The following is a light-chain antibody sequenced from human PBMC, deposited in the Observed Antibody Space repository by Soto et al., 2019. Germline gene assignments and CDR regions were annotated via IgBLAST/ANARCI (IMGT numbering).Light chain of an antibody. J-gene: IGLJ1*01. CDR2: EVS. CDR3: SSYTSNNTQV. CDR1: SSDVGGYKY. V-gene: IGLV2-14*01. Sequence: QSALTQPASVSGSPGQSITISCTGTSSDVGGYKYVSWYQQHPGKAPKLMIFEVSNRPSGVSNRFSGSKSGNTASLTISGLQAEDEADYYCSSYTSNNTQVFGTGTKLPVL.